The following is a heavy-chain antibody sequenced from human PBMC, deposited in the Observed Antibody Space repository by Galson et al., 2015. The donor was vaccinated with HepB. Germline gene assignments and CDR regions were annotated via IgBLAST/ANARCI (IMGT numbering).Heavy chain of an antibody. J-gene: IGHJ4*02. V-gene: IGHV1-24*01. D-gene: IGHD5-24*01. CDR2: FDPEDGET. CDR1: GYTLTGLS. CDR3: ATAGEMATIGLDY. Sequence: SVKVSCKVSGYTLTGLSMHWVRQAPGKGLEWMGGFDPEDGETIYAQKFQGRVTMTEDTSTDTAYMELSSLRSEDTAVYYCATAGEMATIGLDYWGQGTLVTVSS.